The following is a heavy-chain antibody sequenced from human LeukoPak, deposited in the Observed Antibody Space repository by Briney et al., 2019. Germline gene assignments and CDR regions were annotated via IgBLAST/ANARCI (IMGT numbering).Heavy chain of an antibody. CDR1: GGSISSYY. J-gene: IGHJ5*02. CDR2: IYYSGST. V-gene: IGHV4-59*08. CDR3: ARLQQLRYEIDP. Sequence: KPSETLSLTCTVSGGSISSYYWSWIRQPPGKGLEWIGYIYYSGSTNYNPSLKSRVTISVDTSKNQFSLKLSSVTAADTAVYYCARLQQLRYEIDPWGQGTLVTVSS. D-gene: IGHD3-9*01.